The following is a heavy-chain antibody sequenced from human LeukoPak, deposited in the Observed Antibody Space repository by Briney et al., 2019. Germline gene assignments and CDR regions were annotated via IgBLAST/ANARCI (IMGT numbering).Heavy chain of an antibody. J-gene: IGHJ4*02. Sequence: PSETLSLTCTVSGDSISSTSYYWDWIRQPPGKGLEWIGSIHYSGSTYYNPSLKSRVTISLDTSRNQFSLKLSSVTAADTAVYYCARLGRLVFYFDYWGQGTLVSVSS. D-gene: IGHD1-26*01. V-gene: IGHV4-39*01. CDR3: ARLGRLVFYFDY. CDR1: GDSISSTSYY. CDR2: IHYSGST.